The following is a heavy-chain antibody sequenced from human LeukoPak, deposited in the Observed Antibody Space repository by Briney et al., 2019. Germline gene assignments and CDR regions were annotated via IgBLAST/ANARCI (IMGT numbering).Heavy chain of an antibody. CDR2: ITADGRNK. CDR3: AKDRSSTWSFDY. V-gene: IGHV3-30*18. D-gene: IGHD6-13*01. Sequence: GGSLRFSCAASGLIFSHYGMHWVRQAPGKGLEWVAVITADGRNKQYGDSVKGRFTISRDDSKNTVFLQMNDLRAEDTAVYYCAKDRSSTWSFDYWGQGTLVTVSS. J-gene: IGHJ4*02. CDR1: GLIFSHYG.